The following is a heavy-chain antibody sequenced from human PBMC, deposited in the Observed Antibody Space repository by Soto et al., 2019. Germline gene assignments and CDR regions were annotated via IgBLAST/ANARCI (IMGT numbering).Heavy chain of an antibody. D-gene: IGHD2-21*02. V-gene: IGHV3-21*01. CDR1: GFTFSTYS. J-gene: IGHJ6*02. CDR3: AREETAWPLAYGLDV. Sequence: GGSLRLSCEASGFTFSTYSIHWGRQAPGKGLEWVSSIGRRSDIYYADSVKGRFTVSRDNAKNSVSLQMNSLRDEDTAVYYCAREETAWPLAYGLDVWGQGTTVTVSS. CDR2: IGRRSDI.